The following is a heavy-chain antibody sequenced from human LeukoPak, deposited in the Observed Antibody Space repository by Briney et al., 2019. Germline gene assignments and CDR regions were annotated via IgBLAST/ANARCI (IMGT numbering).Heavy chain of an antibody. V-gene: IGHV5-51*01. D-gene: IGHD4-17*01. CDR2: IYPGDSET. J-gene: IGHJ3*01. CDR1: GYIFNNYW. Sequence: KTGESLQISCKTSGYIFNNYWIGWVRQLPGKGLEWMGIIYPGDSETRYSPSFQGQVTISADKSISTAYLQWSSLTASDTAMYYCAKSPTFYGDYDAFHVWGQGTMVTVSS. CDR3: AKSPTFYGDYDAFHV.